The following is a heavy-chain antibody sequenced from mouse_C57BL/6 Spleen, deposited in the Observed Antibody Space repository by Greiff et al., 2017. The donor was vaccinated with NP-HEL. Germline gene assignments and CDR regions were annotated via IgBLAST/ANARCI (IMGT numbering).Heavy chain of an antibody. Sequence: LVESGPELVKPGASVKISCKASGYAFSSSWMNWVKQRPGKGLEWIGRIYPGDGGTNYNGKFKGKATLTADKSSSTAYMQLSSLTSEDSAVYFCARSLYYSNYESAMDYWGQGTSVTVSS. V-gene: IGHV1-82*01. CDR3: ARSLYYSNYESAMDY. D-gene: IGHD2-5*01. J-gene: IGHJ4*01. CDR2: IYPGDGGT. CDR1: GYAFSSSW.